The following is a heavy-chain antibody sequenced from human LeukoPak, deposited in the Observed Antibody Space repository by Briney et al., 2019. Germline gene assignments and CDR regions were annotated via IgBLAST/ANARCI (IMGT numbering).Heavy chain of an antibody. Sequence: PGGSLRLSCAASGFTFSSYSMNWVRQAPGKGLEWVSSISSRSSYIYYADSVKGRFTISRDNAKNSLYLQMNSLRAEDTAVYYCARDPGSASATAAGALMYFDYWGQGTLVTVSS. CDR3: ARDPGSASATAAGALMYFDY. V-gene: IGHV3-21*01. CDR2: ISSRSSYI. J-gene: IGHJ4*02. CDR1: GFTFSSYS. D-gene: IGHD6-13*01.